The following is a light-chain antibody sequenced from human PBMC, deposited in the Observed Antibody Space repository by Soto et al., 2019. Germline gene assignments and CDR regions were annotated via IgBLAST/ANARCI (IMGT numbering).Light chain of an antibody. J-gene: IGKJ4*02. Sequence: DIQMTQSPSTLCASVGDRVTITCRVRQSISTWLACYQQKPGKATKLLIYKASGLESGVLTRFSGSGSGTDVTLSISSLQPDDCATYCRQQYDSVFTHTFGGRNEVDI. CDR3: QQYDSVFTHT. CDR2: KAS. CDR1: QSISTW. V-gene: IGKV1-5*03.